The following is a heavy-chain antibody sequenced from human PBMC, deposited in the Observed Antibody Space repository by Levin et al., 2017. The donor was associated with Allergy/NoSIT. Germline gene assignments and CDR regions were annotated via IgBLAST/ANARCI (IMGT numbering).Heavy chain of an antibody. Sequence: GESLKISCAASGFTFSSYSMNWVRQAPGKGLEWVSSISSSSSYIYYADSVKGRFTISRDNAKNSLYLQMNSLRAEDTAVYYCARETSYYYDSSGPTLTDYWGQGTLVTVSS. V-gene: IGHV3-21*01. D-gene: IGHD3-22*01. CDR1: GFTFSSYS. CDR3: ARETSYYYDSSGPTLTDY. J-gene: IGHJ4*02. CDR2: ISSSSSYI.